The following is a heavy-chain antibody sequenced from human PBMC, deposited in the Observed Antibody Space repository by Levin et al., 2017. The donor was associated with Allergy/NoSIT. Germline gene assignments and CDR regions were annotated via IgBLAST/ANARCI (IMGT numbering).Heavy chain of an antibody. Sequence: GGSLRLSCKASGYSFTNYWVAWVRQMPGKGLEWMGIIYPGDSDTRYSPSFQGQVTISADKSISTGYLQWSSLKASDTAMYYCARMMTTMSFEYCGQGTLVTVSS. J-gene: IGHJ4*02. CDR2: IYPGDSDT. CDR3: ARMMTTMSFEY. V-gene: IGHV5-51*01. D-gene: IGHD5-24*01. CDR1: GYSFTNYW.